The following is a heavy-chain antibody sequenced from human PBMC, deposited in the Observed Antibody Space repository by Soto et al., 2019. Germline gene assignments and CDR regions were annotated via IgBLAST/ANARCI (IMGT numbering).Heavy chain of an antibody. CDR2: ISYDGSNK. CDR1: GFTFSTYG. J-gene: IGHJ4*02. D-gene: IGHD5-12*01. V-gene: IGHV3-30*18. Sequence: QVQLVESGGGVIQPGRSLRLSCAASGFTFSTYGIHWVRQAPGKGLERVAVISYDGSNKYYAASVKGRFTISRDNSKNTLYLQMNTLRAEDTAVYYCAKAVREYTAYGYFDYWGQGTLVTVSS. CDR3: AKAVREYTAYGYFDY.